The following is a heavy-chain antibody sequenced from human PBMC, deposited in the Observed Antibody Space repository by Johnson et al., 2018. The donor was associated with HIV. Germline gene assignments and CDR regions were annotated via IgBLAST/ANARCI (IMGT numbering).Heavy chain of an antibody. Sequence: VQLVESGGGLVQPGGSLRLSCAASGFTFINAWMSWVRQAPGKGLEWVGRIYSKTDGGTTDYAGSVKGRFTISRDNSNNTLFLQMSSLRPEDTAVYYCVKYVQVRVIVLMVTLFDAFDIWGQGTMVTVSA. J-gene: IGHJ3*02. D-gene: IGHD2-8*01. CDR2: IYSKTDGGTT. CDR1: GFTFINAW. V-gene: IGHV3-15*01. CDR3: VKYVQVRVIVLMVTLFDAFDI.